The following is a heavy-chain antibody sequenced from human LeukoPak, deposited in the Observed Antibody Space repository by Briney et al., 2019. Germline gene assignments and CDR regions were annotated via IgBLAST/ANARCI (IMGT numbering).Heavy chain of an antibody. V-gene: IGHV4-4*07. CDR2: IQTSGST. J-gene: IGHJ4*02. CDR1: GGSISSYY. Sequence: SSETLSLTCTVSGGSISSYYWSWIRQPARRGLEWIGRIQTSGSTNYNPSLKSRVTMSVDTSKNKFSLKVNSVTAADTAVYYCARVGSGWSFDYWGQGTLVTVSS. D-gene: IGHD6-19*01. CDR3: ARVGSGWSFDY.